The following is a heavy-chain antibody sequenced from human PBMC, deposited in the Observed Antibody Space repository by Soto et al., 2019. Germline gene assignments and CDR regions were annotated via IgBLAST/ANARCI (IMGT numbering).Heavy chain of an antibody. D-gene: IGHD6-6*01. CDR1: GFTFDDYT. CDR3: AKGSIAARRPIFHYGMDV. Sequence: PGGSLRLSCAASGFTFDDYTMHWVRQAPGKGLEWVSLISWDGGSTYYADSVKGRFTISRDNSKNSLYLQMNSLRTEDTALYYCAKGSIAARRPIFHYGMDVWGQGTTVTVSS. J-gene: IGHJ6*02. CDR2: ISWDGGST. V-gene: IGHV3-43*01.